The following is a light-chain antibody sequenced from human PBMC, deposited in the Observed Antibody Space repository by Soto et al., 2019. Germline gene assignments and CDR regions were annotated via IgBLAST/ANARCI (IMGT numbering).Light chain of an antibody. CDR2: DAS. CDR3: QQDNSDMYN. V-gene: IGKV1-5*01. Sequence: DIQMTQSPSTLSASVGDRVTITCRASQSISSWLAWYQQKPGKAPKLLISDASSLERGVPSRFSGSGAGTDFNLTISGLLTDDCVSSDGQQDNSDMYNFGQGTKLEIK. J-gene: IGKJ2*01. CDR1: QSISSW.